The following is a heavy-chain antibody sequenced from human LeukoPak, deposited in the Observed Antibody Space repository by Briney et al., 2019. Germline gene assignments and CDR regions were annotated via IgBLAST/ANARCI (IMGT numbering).Heavy chain of an antibody. CDR3: ARDGSIHYGSGSYYIPFDY. D-gene: IGHD3-10*01. CDR1: GFTFDDYA. J-gene: IGHJ4*02. Sequence: PGGSLRLSCAASGFTFDDYAMHWVRQAPGKGLEWVSGISWNSGSTGYADSVKGRFTISRDNAKNSLYLQMNSLRAEGTAVYYCARDGSIHYGSGSYYIPFDYWGQGTLVTVSS. V-gene: IGHV3-9*01. CDR2: ISWNSGST.